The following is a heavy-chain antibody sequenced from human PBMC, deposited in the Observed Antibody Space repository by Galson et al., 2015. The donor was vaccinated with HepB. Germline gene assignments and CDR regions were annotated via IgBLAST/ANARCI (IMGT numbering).Heavy chain of an antibody. J-gene: IGHJ3*02. D-gene: IGHD1-26*01. Sequence: SVKVSCKASGYTFTSYGISWVRQAPGQGLEWMGIINPSGGSTSYAQKFQGRVTMTRDTSTSTVYMELSSLRSEDTAVYYCARDASGSGAFDIWGQGTMVTVSS. V-gene: IGHV1-46*01. CDR2: INPSGGST. CDR1: GYTFTSYG. CDR3: ARDASGSGAFDI.